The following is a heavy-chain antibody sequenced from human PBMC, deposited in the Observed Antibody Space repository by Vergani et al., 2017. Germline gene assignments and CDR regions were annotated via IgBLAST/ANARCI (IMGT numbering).Heavy chain of an antibody. D-gene: IGHD4-11*01. Sequence: QVHLVESGGGVVQPGRSLTLSCVASGFSFRGHGMHWVRQAPGKGLEWVAMISYDGDRRDYDDFAKGRFTISRDSSKTVYLQMNGLQVEDTAMYFCAKDLSYSTAWPRFDSRGQGALVTVSS. CDR3: AKDLSYSTAWPRFDS. CDR2: ISYDGDRR. J-gene: IGHJ4*02. V-gene: IGHV3-30*18. CDR1: GFSFRGHG.